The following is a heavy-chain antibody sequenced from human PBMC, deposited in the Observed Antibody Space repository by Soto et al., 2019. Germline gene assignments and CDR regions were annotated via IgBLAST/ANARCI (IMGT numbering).Heavy chain of an antibody. D-gene: IGHD2-21*01. Sequence: SETLSLTCTVSGGSISSYYWSWIRQPPGKGLEWIGYIYYSGSTNYNPSLKSRVTISVDTSKNQFSLKLSSVTAADTAVYYCARGLFLFGFDPWGQGTLVTVSS. V-gene: IGHV4-59*01. CDR3: ARGLFLFGFDP. CDR2: IYYSGST. J-gene: IGHJ5*02. CDR1: GGSISSYY.